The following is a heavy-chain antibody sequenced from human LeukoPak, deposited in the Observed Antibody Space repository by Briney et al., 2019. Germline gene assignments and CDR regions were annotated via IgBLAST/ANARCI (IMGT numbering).Heavy chain of an antibody. CDR1: GFTFSSYT. D-gene: IGHD6-19*01. CDR3: EKVEYSSGWYSWGDSFDY. CDR2: ISRSGGTT. Sequence: GGSLRLSCAASGFTFSSYTMNWVRQAPGKGLEWVSYISRSGGTTYYADSVRGRFTISRDNAKNSLYLQMNRLRTEDTALYYWEKVEYSSGWYSWGDSFDYWGEGTLVT. V-gene: IGHV3-48*04. J-gene: IGHJ4*02.